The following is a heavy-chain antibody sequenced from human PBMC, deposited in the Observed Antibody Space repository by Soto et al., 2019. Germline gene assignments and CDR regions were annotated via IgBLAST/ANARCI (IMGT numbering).Heavy chain of an antibody. D-gene: IGHD3-10*01. V-gene: IGHV1-18*04. CDR2: ISAYNGNT. CDR1: GYTFTSYG. Sequence: GASVKVSCKAAGYTFTSYGISWVRQAPGQGLEWMGWISAYNGNTNYAQKLQGRVTMTTDTSTSTAYMELRSLRSDDTAVYYCARDRDVLLWFGTPGGFDPWGQGTLVTSPQ. J-gene: IGHJ5*02. CDR3: ARDRDVLLWFGTPGGFDP.